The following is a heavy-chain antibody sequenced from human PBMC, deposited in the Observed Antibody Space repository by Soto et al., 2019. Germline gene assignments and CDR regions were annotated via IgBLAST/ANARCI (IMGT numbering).Heavy chain of an antibody. CDR1: GGSISSGDYY. J-gene: IGHJ5*02. D-gene: IGHD2-15*01. CDR3: ARLVQLLQGRWFDP. Sequence: QVQLQESGPGLVKPSQTLSLTCTVSGGSISSGDYYWSWIRQPPGKGLEWIGYIYYSGGTYYNPSLKKRVTISEDTSKNQFSLKLSSVTAADTAVYYCARLVQLLQGRWFDPWGQGTLVTVSS. V-gene: IGHV4-30-4*01. CDR2: IYYSGGT.